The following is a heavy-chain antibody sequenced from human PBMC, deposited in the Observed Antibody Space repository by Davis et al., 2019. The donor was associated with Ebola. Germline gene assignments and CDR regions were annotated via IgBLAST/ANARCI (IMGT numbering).Heavy chain of an antibody. CDR3: AKDPYYSSSWHWGWFDP. Sequence: GGSLRLSCAASGFTFDAYAMHWVRQAPGKGLEWVSGISWNSGSISYADSVKGRFTISRDNAKNSLYLQMNSLRAEDTALYYCAKDPYYSSSWHWGWFDPWGQGTLATVSS. CDR2: ISWNSGSI. V-gene: IGHV3-9*01. D-gene: IGHD6-13*01. J-gene: IGHJ5*02. CDR1: GFTFDAYA.